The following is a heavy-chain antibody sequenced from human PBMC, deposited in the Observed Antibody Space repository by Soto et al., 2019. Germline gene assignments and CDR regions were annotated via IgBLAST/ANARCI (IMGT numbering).Heavy chain of an antibody. V-gene: IGHV1-18*01. CDR1: GYTVTSYG. CDR3: ARVWGAAGYFDN. Sequence: ASVKVSCKASGYTVTSYGISWVRQAPGQGLEWTGWISAYNGNTNYAQKLQGRVTMTTDTSTSTVYMELRSLRSDDTAVYYCARVWGAAGYFDNRGQGTLVTVSS. J-gene: IGHJ4*02. CDR2: ISAYNGNT. D-gene: IGHD6-13*01.